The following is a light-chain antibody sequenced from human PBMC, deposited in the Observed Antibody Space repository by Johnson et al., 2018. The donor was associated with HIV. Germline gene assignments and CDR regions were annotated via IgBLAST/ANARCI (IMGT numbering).Light chain of an antibody. Sequence: QSVLTQPPSVSAAPGQKVTISCSGSSSNIGNNYVSWYQQVPGTAPKLLIYDNNRRPSGIPDRFSGSKSGTSATLGITGLQTGDEADYYCGTWDSSLSALFGNGTNGTVL. V-gene: IGLV1-51*01. J-gene: IGLJ1*01. CDR2: DNN. CDR3: GTWDSSLSAL. CDR1: SSNIGNNY.